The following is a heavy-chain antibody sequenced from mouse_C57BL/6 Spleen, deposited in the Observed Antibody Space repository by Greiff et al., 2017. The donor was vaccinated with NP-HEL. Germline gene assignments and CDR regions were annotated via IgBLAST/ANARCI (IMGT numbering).Heavy chain of an antibody. V-gene: IGHV1-47*01. Sequence: QVQPQQSGAELVKPGASVKMSCKASGYTFTTYPIEWMKQNHGKSLEWIGNFHPYNDDTKYNEKFKGKATLTVEKSSITVYFDLRRLPSDDYAVYYWERGTGTSYFDYWGKGTTLTVSS. CDR1: GYTFTTYP. D-gene: IGHD4-1*01. CDR3: ERGTGTSYFDY. J-gene: IGHJ2*01. CDR2: FHPYNDDT.